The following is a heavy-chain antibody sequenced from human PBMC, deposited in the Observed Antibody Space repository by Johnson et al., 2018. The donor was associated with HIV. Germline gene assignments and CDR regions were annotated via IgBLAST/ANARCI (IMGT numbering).Heavy chain of an antibody. CDR1: GIRLRSYV. CDR3: AKLSDNDGFDI. D-gene: IGHD6-25*01. Sequence: QVQLVESGGGVVQPGRSLRLSCAASGIRLRSYVMHWVRQAPGTGLEWVAGASYDGSTEYYADSAKGRFIISSDNSKNTVFLQMNRLRAEDTALYYCAKLSDNDGFDIWGQGTMVTVSS. J-gene: IGHJ3*02. V-gene: IGHV3-33*05. CDR2: ASYDGSTE.